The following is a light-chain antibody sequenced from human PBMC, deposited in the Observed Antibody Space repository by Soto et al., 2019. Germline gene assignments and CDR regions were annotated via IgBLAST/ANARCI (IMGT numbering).Light chain of an antibody. CDR3: QQYNSYSRT. CDR2: DAS. V-gene: IGKV1-5*01. CDR1: QSISNW. Sequence: DIQMTQSPSTLSASVGDRVTITCRASQSISNWLAWYQQKPGKAPKLLINDASSLDRGVPSRFSGSGSGTEFTLTISSLQPDDFATYYCQQYNSYSRTFGQGTNVEIK. J-gene: IGKJ1*01.